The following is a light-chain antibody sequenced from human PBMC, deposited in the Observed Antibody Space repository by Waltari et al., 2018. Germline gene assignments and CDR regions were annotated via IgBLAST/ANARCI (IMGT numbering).Light chain of an antibody. CDR2: GAS. CDR3: QQYGSSVLYT. Sequence: IVLTQSPGPLSLSTGESATLSCRASQTLSKNYLAWYQQKPGQAPRLLIYGASSRAAGIPDRFSGSGSGTYFTLTISRLEPDDVAMYYCQQYGSSVLYTFGQGTKLEIK. CDR1: QTLSKNY. V-gene: IGKV3-20*01. J-gene: IGKJ2*01.